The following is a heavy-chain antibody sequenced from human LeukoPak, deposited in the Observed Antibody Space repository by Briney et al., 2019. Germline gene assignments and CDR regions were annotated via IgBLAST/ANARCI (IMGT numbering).Heavy chain of an antibody. CDR2: IYYGENT. J-gene: IGHJ4*02. CDR1: GGSISSSSYY. Sequence: SETLSLTCTVSGGSISSSSYYWGWIRQPPGKGLEWIGNIYYGENTYYNPSLKSRVTISIDTSKNQFYLKLSSLSAADTAVYYCARRDDSSGYHKIFDYWGPGTLVTVSS. CDR3: ARRDDSSGYHKIFDY. D-gene: IGHD3-22*01. V-gene: IGHV4-39*01.